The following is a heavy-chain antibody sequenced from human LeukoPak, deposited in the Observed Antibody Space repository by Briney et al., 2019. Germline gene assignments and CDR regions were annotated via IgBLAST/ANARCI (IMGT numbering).Heavy chain of an antibody. CDR1: GGCISGYC. V-gene: IGHV4-59*01. D-gene: IGHD5-12*01. CDR3: ARFDSGYASSFDY. J-gene: IGHJ4*02. Sequence: SETLSLTGTVSGGCISGYCWSWIRQPPGKGLEWIGYICYSGTTNYNPSLKSRVTMSVDTSKNHFSLKLNSVTAADTAVYYCARFDSGYASSFDYWGQGTLVTVSS. CDR2: ICYSGTT.